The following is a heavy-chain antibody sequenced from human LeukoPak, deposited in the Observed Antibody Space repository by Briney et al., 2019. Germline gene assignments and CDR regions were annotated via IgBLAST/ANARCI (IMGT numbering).Heavy chain of an antibody. D-gene: IGHD3-22*01. CDR3: ASPNYYDSSGYFRGMDV. Sequence: ASVKVSCKVSGFTLTELSMHWVRQAPGKGLEWMGGFDPEDGETIYAQKFQGRVTMTEDTSTDTAYMELSSVRSEDTAVYYCASPNYYDSSGYFRGMDVWGQGTTVAVSS. CDR2: FDPEDGET. J-gene: IGHJ6*02. V-gene: IGHV1-24*01. CDR1: GFTLTELS.